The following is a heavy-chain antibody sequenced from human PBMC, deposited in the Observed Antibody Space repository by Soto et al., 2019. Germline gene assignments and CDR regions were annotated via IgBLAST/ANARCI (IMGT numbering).Heavy chain of an antibody. J-gene: IGHJ3*02. CDR3: ARVGQESGYDAFDI. V-gene: IGHV1-18*04. D-gene: IGHD3-3*01. Sequence: ASVKVSCKASGYTFTSYGISWVRPAPGQGLEWLGWISAYNGNTNYAQKLQGRVTMTTDTSTSTAYMELRSLRSDDTAVYYCARVGQESGYDAFDIWGQGTMVTVSS. CDR2: ISAYNGNT. CDR1: GYTFTSYG.